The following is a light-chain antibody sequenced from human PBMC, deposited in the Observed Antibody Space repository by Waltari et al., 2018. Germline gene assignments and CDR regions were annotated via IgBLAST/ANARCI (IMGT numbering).Light chain of an antibody. CDR1: QSLLHSNGYNY. CDR2: LGS. CDR3: MQSVHWPLNT. J-gene: IGKJ2*01. V-gene: IGKV2-28*01. Sequence: DIVMTQSPLSLPVTPGEPASISCRSSQSLLHSNGYNYLDWYLQKPGQSPQLLIFLGSNRASGVPDRFSGSGSGADFTLKISRVDAEDVGVYYCMQSVHWPLNTFGQGTKLEIK.